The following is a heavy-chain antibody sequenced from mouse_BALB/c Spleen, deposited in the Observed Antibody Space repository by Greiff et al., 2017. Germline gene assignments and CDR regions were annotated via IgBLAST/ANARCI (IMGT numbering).Heavy chain of an antibody. J-gene: IGHJ2*01. V-gene: IGHV3-2*02. CDR1: GYSITSDYA. D-gene: IGHD2-14*01. Sequence: EVQLQESGPGLVKPSQSLSLTCTVTGYSITSDYAWNWIRQFPGNKLEWMGYISYSGSTSYNPSLKSRISITRDTSKNQFFLQLNSVTTEDTATYYCARCYYRYFDYWGQGTTLTVSS. CDR3: ARCYYRYFDY. CDR2: ISYSGST.